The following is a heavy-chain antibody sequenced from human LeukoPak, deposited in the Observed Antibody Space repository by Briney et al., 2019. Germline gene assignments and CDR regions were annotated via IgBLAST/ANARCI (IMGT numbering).Heavy chain of an antibody. Sequence: GGSLRLSCAASGFTFSSYWMSWVRQAPGKGLEWVANIKQDGSEKYYVDSVKGRFTISRDNAKNSLYLQMNSLRAEDTAVYYCARVVHSGCGNNWFDPWGQGTLVTVSS. V-gene: IGHV3-7*01. D-gene: IGHD5-12*01. CDR1: GFTFSSYW. CDR3: ARVVHSGCGNNWFDP. CDR2: IKQDGSEK. J-gene: IGHJ5*02.